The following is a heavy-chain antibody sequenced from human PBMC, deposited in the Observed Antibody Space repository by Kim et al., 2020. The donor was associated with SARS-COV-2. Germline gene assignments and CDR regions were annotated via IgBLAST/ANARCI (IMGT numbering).Heavy chain of an antibody. Sequence: GGSLRLSCAASGFTFSGSAMHWVRQASGKGLEWVGRIRSKANSYATAYAASVKGRFTISRDDSKNTAYLQMNSLKTEDTAVYYCTSRDYGDETVFDYWGQGTLVTVSS. CDR2: IRSKANSYAT. CDR3: TSRDYGDETVFDY. CDR1: GFTFSGSA. J-gene: IGHJ4*02. D-gene: IGHD4-17*01. V-gene: IGHV3-73*01.